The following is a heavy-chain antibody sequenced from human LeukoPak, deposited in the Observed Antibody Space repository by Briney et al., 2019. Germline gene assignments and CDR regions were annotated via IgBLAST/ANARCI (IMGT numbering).Heavy chain of an antibody. CDR3: ARGRYDSSGPFDY. CDR1: GGTFSSYA. D-gene: IGHD3-22*01. J-gene: IGHJ4*02. V-gene: IGHV1-69*06. CDR2: IIPIFGTA. Sequence: GASVKVSCKASGGTFSSYAISWVRQAPGQGLEWMGGIIPIFGTANYAQKFQGRVTITADKSTSTAYMELSSLRSEDTAVYYCARGRYDSSGPFDYWGQGTLVTVSS.